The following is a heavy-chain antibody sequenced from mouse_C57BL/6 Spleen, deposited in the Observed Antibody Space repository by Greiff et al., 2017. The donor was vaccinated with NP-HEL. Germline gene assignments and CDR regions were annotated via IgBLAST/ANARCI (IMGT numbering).Heavy chain of an antibody. J-gene: IGHJ4*01. D-gene: IGHD4-1*02. V-gene: IGHV1-18*01. Sequence: VQLQQSGPELVKPGASVKIPCKASGYTFTDYNMDWVKQSHGKSLEWIGDINPNNGGTIYNQKFKGKATLTVDKSSSTAYMELRSLTSEDTAVYYCARNPNWDEDYAMDYWGQGTSVTVSS. CDR3: ARNPNWDEDYAMDY. CDR2: INPNNGGT. CDR1: GYTFTDYN.